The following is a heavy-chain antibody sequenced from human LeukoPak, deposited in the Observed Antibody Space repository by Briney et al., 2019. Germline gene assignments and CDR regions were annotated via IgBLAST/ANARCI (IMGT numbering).Heavy chain of an antibody. V-gene: IGHV6-1*01. D-gene: IGHD3-10*01. Sequence: SQTLSLTCDISGDSVSSNSVIWNWIRQSPSRGLEWLGRTYYKSKWYNDYATSVQSRITINSDTSRNQFSLRLNSVTPEDTAVYYCARDLHGSRGEFDYWGQGTLVTVSS. CDR1: GDSVSSNSVI. J-gene: IGHJ4*02. CDR3: ARDLHGSRGEFDY. CDR2: TYYKSKWYN.